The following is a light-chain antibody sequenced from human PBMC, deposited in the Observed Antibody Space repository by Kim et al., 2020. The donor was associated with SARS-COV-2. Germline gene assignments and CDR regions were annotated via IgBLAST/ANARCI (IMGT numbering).Light chain of an antibody. CDR2: GAS. V-gene: IGKV1-9*01. CDR3: QQLKSYPVT. CDR1: QGISSY. J-gene: IGKJ4*01. Sequence: ASVGDRVTIACRASQGISSYLAWYQQKPGKAPNLLIYGASALQSGVPSRFSGSGSGTEFTLTISDLQPEDFATYFCQQLKSYPVTFGGGTKVDIK.